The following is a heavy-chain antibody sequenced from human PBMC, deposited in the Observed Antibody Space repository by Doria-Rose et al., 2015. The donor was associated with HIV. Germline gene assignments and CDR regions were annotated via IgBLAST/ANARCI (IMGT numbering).Heavy chain of an antibody. D-gene: IGHD6-13*01. Sequence: QVQLVQSGPVLVKPTETLTLTCTVSGVSLSSPGMGVGWIRQPPGKALEWLANIFSDDERSYKPSLKSRLTISRGRSKSQVVLTMTDMDPVDTATYYCARIKSSRWYHKYYFDFWGQGTLVIVSA. J-gene: IGHJ4*02. CDR3: ARIKSSRWYHKYYFDF. V-gene: IGHV2-26*01. CDR2: IFSDDER. CDR1: GVSLSSPGMG.